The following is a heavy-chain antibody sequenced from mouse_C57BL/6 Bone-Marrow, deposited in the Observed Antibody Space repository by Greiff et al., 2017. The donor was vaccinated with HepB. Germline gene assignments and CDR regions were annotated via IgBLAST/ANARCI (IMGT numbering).Heavy chain of an antibody. J-gene: IGHJ2*01. V-gene: IGHV1-15*01. CDR1: GYTFTDYE. Sequence: VQLQQSGAELVRPGASVTLSCKASGYTFTDYEIHWVKQTPVHGLEWIGAIDPETGGTAYNQKFKGKAILTADKSSSTAYMELRSLTSEDSAVYYCTRSRYYFDYWGQGTTLTVSS. CDR3: TRSRYYFDY. D-gene: IGHD1-1*01. CDR2: IDPETGGT.